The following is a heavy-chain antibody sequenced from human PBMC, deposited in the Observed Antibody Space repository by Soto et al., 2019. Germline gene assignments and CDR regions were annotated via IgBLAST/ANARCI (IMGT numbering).Heavy chain of an antibody. D-gene: IGHD3-3*01. V-gene: IGHV3-30-3*01. CDR2: ISHDEGNK. Sequence: QVLLVESGGGVVQPGGSLRLSCAASEFTFSTYPMHWVRQAPGKGLEWVAVISHDEGNKYYGDSMKGRFTISRDNSKNTLYRQMNSLRGDNSAVFYWARGASDFGGAYPKIHFFDSGGQGTLATVSS. J-gene: IGHJ4*02. CDR3: ARGASDFGGAYPKIHFFDS. CDR1: EFTFSTYP.